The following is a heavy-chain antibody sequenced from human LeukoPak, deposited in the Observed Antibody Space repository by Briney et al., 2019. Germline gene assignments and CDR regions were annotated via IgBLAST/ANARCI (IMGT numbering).Heavy chain of an antibody. CDR1: VFTLSSYG. D-gene: IGHD3-3*01. Sequence: GGSLRLSCAASVFTLSSYGMHWVRQAPGKGLEWVAVIWYDGSKKYYADSVKRRFTISRDNSKNTLYLQMNSLRAEDTAVYYCAKEPLNVLRFVEWAFDIWGQGTVVMVS. CDR2: IWYDGSKK. V-gene: IGHV3-33*06. J-gene: IGHJ3*02. CDR3: AKEPLNVLRFVEWAFDI.